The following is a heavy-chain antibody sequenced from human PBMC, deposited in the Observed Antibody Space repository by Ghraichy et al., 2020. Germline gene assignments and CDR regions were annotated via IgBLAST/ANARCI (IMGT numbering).Heavy chain of an antibody. CDR2: INQDESQK. Sequence: GGSLRLSCAASGFTFSLHWMSWVRQAPGKGLEWVANINQDESQKYYVDSVRGRFTISRDNAKNSVYLQMSGLRADDTAVYYCARYCSGHICQSQFNPWYFWGQGTLVTVSS. CDR3: ARYCSGHICQSQFNPWYF. J-gene: IGHJ4*02. D-gene: IGHD2-15*01. V-gene: IGHV3-7*03. CDR1: GFTFSLHW.